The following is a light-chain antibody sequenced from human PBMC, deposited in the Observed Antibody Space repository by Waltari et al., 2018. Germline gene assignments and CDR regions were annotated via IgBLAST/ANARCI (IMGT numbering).Light chain of an antibody. J-gene: IGKJ5*01. CDR1: QSVSSSY. CDR3: QQYGSSPPLT. V-gene: IGKV3-20*01. Sequence: EIVLTQSPGTLSLSPGERATLSCRASQSVSSSYLAWYQQKPGQAPRLIIYGASSRATGIPDRFSGSGSGTDFTLTISRLEPEDFAVYYCQQYGSSPPLTFGQGTRLEIE. CDR2: GAS.